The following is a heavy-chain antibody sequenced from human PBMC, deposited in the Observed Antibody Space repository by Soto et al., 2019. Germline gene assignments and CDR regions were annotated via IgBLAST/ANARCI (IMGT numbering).Heavy chain of an antibody. D-gene: IGHD1-1*01. CDR3: ARDLGDNYRHPVDY. J-gene: IGHJ4*02. CDR2: INSDGSST. CDR1: GFSFRRYR. V-gene: IGHV3-74*01. Sequence: GGSLRLCCAASGFSFRRYRMHWVRQAPGKGLEWISCINSDGSSTTYADSVKGRFTISRDNAESTLYLQMNSLRAEDPAVYYCARDLGDNYRHPVDYWGQGTRAT.